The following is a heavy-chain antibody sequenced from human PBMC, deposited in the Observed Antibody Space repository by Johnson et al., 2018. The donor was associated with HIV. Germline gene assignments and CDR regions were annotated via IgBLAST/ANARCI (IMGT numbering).Heavy chain of an antibody. Sequence: VLLVESGGGLVQPGRSLRLSCAASGFTFDDYAMHWVRQAPGKGLEWVSGISWNSGSIGYADSVKGRFTISRDNAKNSLYLQMNSLRAEDTAVYYCARDLYYDVLTGYSQLAFDIWGRGTMVTVSS. D-gene: IGHD3-9*01. J-gene: IGHJ3*02. V-gene: IGHV3-9*01. CDR3: ARDLYYDVLTGYSQLAFDI. CDR1: GFTFDDYA. CDR2: ISWNSGSI.